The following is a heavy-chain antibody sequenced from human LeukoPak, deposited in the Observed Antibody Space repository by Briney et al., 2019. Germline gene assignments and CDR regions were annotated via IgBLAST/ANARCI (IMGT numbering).Heavy chain of an antibody. D-gene: IGHD3-22*01. V-gene: IGHV3-21*01. J-gene: IGHJ4*02. CDR1: GFTFSSYS. Sequence: GGSLRLSCAASGFTFSSYSMNWVRQAPGKGLEWVSSISSSSSYIYYADSVKGRFTISRDNAKNSLYLQMNSLRAGDTAVYYCARDWYYYDSSGYSYWGQGTLVTVSS. CDR3: ARDWYYYDSSGYSY. CDR2: ISSSSSYI.